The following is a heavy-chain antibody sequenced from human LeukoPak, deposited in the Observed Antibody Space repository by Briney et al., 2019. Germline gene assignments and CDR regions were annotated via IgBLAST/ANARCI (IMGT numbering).Heavy chain of an antibody. CDR3: ASRPRDAAALDY. Sequence: GGSLRLSCAASGFTVSSNYMSWVRQAPGKGLEWVSVIYSGGSTYYADSAKGRFTISRDNSKNTLYLQMNSLRAEDTAVYYCASRPRDAAALDYWGQGTLVTVSS. CDR2: IYSGGST. D-gene: IGHD6-13*01. CDR1: GFTVSSNY. J-gene: IGHJ4*02. V-gene: IGHV3-53*01.